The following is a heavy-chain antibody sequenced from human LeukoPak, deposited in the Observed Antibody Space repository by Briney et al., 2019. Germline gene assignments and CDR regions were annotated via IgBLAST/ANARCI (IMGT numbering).Heavy chain of an antibody. CDR2: IYYSGST. Sequence: PSETLSLTCTVSGGSISSGDYYWSWIRQPPGKGLEWIGYIYYSGSTNYNPSLKSRVTISVDTSKNQFSLKLSSVTAADTAVYYCARGRWELDAFDIWGQGTMVTVSS. V-gene: IGHV4-30-4*01. CDR1: GGSISSGDYY. J-gene: IGHJ3*02. CDR3: ARGRWELDAFDI. D-gene: IGHD1-26*01.